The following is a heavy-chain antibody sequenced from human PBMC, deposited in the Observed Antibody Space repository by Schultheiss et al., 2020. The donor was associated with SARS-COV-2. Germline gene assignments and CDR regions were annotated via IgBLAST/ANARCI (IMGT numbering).Heavy chain of an antibody. CDR1: GFTFSSYG. D-gene: IGHD2-15*01. Sequence: GGSLRLSCAASGFTFSSYGVHWVRQAPGKGLEWVAVIWYDGSKKYYADSVRGRFTISRDNSKNTLYLQMNSLRAEDTAVYYCAREGRDCSGGSCYSPLGGYFQHWGQGTLVTVSS. V-gene: IGHV3-33*01. CDR2: IWYDGSKK. CDR3: AREGRDCSGGSCYSPLGGYFQH. J-gene: IGHJ1*01.